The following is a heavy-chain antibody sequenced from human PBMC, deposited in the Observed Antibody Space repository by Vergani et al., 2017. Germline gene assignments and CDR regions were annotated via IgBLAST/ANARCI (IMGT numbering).Heavy chain of an antibody. D-gene: IGHD4-17*01. CDR3: AKDTHGDYAFDI. CDR1: GFTFDDYA. CDR2: ISWNSGSI. Sequence: EVQLVESGGGLVQPGRSLRLSCAASGFTFDDYAMHWVRHAPGKGLEWVSGISWNSGSIGYADSVKGRFTISRDNAKNSLYLQMNSLRAEDTALYYCAKDTHGDYAFDIWGQGTMVTVSS. V-gene: IGHV3-9*01. J-gene: IGHJ3*02.